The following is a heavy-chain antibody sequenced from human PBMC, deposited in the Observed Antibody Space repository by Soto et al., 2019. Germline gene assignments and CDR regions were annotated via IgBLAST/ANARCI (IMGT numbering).Heavy chain of an antibody. V-gene: IGHV5-51*01. CDR1: GYSFRSYW. D-gene: IGHD4-4*01. CDR3: ARHLHSDSVHITPVSPDY. CDR2: IYPGDSNT. J-gene: IGHJ4*02. Sequence: GESLKISCKTSGYSFRSYWIGWVRQMPWKGLEWMAIIYPGDSNTRHSPSFQGQVTISADKSISTAFLQWSSLKAADSAMYYCARHLHSDSVHITPVSPDYWGQGTLVTVSS.